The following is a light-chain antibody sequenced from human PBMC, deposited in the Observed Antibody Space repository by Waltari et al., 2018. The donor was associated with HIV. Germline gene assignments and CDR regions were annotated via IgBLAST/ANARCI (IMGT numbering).Light chain of an antibody. J-gene: IGLJ3*02. V-gene: IGLV8-61*01. CDR3: VLYMGSGIWV. Sequence: QTVVTQEPSFSVSPGATVTLTCGLSSGSVSTSYYPSWYQQTPGQAPRTLIYTTNTRFSGVPDRFSGSILGNKAALTITGAQADDESDYYCVLYMGSGIWVFGGGTKLTVL. CDR2: TTN. CDR1: SGSVSTSYY.